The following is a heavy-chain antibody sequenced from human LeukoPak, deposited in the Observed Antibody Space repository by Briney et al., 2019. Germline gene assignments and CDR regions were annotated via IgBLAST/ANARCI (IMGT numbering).Heavy chain of an antibody. Sequence: GGSLRLSCAASGFSVSSNYMSWVRRAPGKGLEWVSVIYSGGSTYYADSVKGRFTISRDDSKNTLYLQMNSLRVEDTAVYYCAKDRGRTWVQVANWGQGTLVTVSS. J-gene: IGHJ4*02. D-gene: IGHD2-15*01. V-gene: IGHV3-53*01. CDR1: GFSVSSNY. CDR2: IYSGGST. CDR3: AKDRGRTWVQVAN.